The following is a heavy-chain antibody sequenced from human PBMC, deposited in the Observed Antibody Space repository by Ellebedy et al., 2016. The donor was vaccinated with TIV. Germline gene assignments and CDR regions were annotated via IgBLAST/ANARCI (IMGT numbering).Heavy chain of an antibody. J-gene: IGHJ4*02. CDR3: AKDIELEIPCYFDY. D-gene: IGHD1-7*01. V-gene: IGHV3-23*01. Sequence: GESLKISCAASGYTVSSYYMNWVRQAPGTGLEWGSAMSSSGGSTYYADSVKGRFTISRDNSKNTVYLQMNSLRAEDTALYYCAKDIELEIPCYFDYWGQGTLVTVSS. CDR1: GYTVSSYY. CDR2: MSSSGGST.